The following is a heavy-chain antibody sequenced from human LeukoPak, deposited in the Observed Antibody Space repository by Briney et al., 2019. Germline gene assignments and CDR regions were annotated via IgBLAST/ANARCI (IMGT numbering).Heavy chain of an antibody. CDR1: GGFVSSSSYY. V-gene: IGHV4-39*01. CDR2: IYYSGTT. J-gene: IGHJ4*02. Sequence: SETLSLTCTVSGGFVSSSSYYWGWIRQPPGKGLEWIGSIYYSGTTYYIPSLKSRTTISVDTSRNQFSLKLNSVTAADTAVYYCARHGGAAAAIDYWGQGTLVTVSS. CDR3: ARHGGAAAAIDY. D-gene: IGHD6-13*01.